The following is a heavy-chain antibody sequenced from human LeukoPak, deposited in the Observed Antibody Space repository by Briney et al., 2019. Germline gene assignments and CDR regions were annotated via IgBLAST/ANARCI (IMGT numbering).Heavy chain of an antibody. CDR3: ARGPLIVGASFDY. D-gene: IGHD1-26*01. Sequence: GASVTVSCKASGYTFTSYDINWVRQATRQGLAWMGWMNPNSGNTGYAQKFQGRVTMTRNTSISTAYMELSSLRSEDTAVYYCARGPLIVGASFDYWGQGTLVTVSS. CDR2: MNPNSGNT. CDR1: GYTFTSYD. V-gene: IGHV1-8*01. J-gene: IGHJ4*02.